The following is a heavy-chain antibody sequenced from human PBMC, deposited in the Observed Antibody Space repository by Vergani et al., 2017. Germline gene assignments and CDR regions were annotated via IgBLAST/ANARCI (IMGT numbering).Heavy chain of an antibody. CDR2: INPNSGGT. J-gene: IGHJ6*02. V-gene: IGHV1-2*02. CDR3: ARDLVVGATYYYYGMDV. Sequence: QVQLVQSGAEVKKPGASVKVSCKASGYTFTGYYMHWVRQAPGQELEWMGWINPNSGGTNYAQKFQGRVTMTRDTSISTAYVELSRLRSDDTAVYYCARDLVVGATYYYYGMDVWGQGTTVTVSS. D-gene: IGHD1-26*01. CDR1: GYTFTGYY.